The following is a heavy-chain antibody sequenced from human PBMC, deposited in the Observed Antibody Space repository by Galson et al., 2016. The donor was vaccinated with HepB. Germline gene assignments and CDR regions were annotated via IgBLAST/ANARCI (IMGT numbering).Heavy chain of an antibody. CDR1: GDSVYDNGAA. CDR2: TFYRSTWEN. V-gene: IGHV6-1*01. Sequence: CAISGDSVYDNGAAWVWIRQSPSRGLEWLGRTFYRSTWENHYAGAVKHRITISPDTSRNQFLLHLNSVTPEDTAVYYCARAIMLGRGMDVWGQGTTVTVSS. D-gene: IGHD3-10*01. J-gene: IGHJ6*02. CDR3: ARAIMLGRGMDV.